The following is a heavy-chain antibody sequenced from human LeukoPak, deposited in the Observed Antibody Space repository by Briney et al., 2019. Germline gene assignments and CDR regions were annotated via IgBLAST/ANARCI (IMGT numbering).Heavy chain of an antibody. CDR2: IIPIFGTA. D-gene: IGHD6-13*01. J-gene: IGHJ5*02. Sequence: SVKVSCKASGGTFSSYAISWVRQAPGQGLEWMGGIIPIFGTANYAQKVQGRVTITADKSTSTAYMELSSLRSEDTAVYYCARAADSSSYEIGVNWFDPWGQGTLVTVSS. CDR1: GGTFSSYA. V-gene: IGHV1-69*06. CDR3: ARAADSSSYEIGVNWFDP.